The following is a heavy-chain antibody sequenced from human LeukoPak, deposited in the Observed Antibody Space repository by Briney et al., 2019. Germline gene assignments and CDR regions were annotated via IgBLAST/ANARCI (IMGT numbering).Heavy chain of an antibody. J-gene: IGHJ5*02. CDR3: ARDYNNYNWFDP. CDR2: LYYSGST. D-gene: IGHD4-4*01. Sequence: PSETLSLTCTVSGGSINSRSYYWGWIRQPPGQGLEWIGSLYYSGSTYYNPSLKSRATISVDTSKNRFSLKLNSVTAADTAVYYCARDYNNYNWFDPWGQGTLVTVSS. CDR1: GGSINSRSYY. V-gene: IGHV4-39*01.